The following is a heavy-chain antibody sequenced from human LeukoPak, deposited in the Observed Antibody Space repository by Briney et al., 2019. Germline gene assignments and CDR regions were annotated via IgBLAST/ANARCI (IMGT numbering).Heavy chain of an antibody. V-gene: IGHV3-48*01. D-gene: IGHD3-22*01. CDR2: ISSSSTTI. Sequence: PGGSLRLSCAASGFTFSSRSMNWVRQAPGKGLEWLSYISSSSTTIHYADSVKGRFTISRDNAKNSLYLQMNSLRAEDTAVYYCAKEYYYDSSGYWTSFDDWGQGTLVTVSS. CDR1: GFTFSSRS. J-gene: IGHJ4*02. CDR3: AKEYYYDSSGYWTSFDD.